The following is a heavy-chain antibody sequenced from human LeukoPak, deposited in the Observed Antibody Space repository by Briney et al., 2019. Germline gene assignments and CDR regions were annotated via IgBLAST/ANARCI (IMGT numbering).Heavy chain of an antibody. CDR2: MNPNSGNT. J-gene: IGHJ4*02. CDR3: ARDGSQENY. Sequence: ASVKVSCKASGYTFTSYDINWVRQATGQGLEWMGWMNPNSGNTGYAQKLQGRVTMTTDTSTSTAYMELRSLRSDDTAVYYCARDGSQENYWGQGTLVTVSS. V-gene: IGHV1-8*01. CDR1: GYTFTSYD.